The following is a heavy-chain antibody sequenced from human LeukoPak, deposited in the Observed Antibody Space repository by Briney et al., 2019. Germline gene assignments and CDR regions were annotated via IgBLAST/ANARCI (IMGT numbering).Heavy chain of an antibody. CDR3: AKNVAVAGTSNWFDP. D-gene: IGHD6-19*01. Sequence: GGSLRLFCAASGFTFSSYAMSWVRQAPGKGLEWVSAISGSGGSTYYADSVKGRFTISRDNSKNTLYLQMDSLRAEDTAVYYCAKNVAVAGTSNWFDPWGQGTLVTVSS. CDR2: ISGSGGST. J-gene: IGHJ5*02. V-gene: IGHV3-23*01. CDR1: GFTFSSYA.